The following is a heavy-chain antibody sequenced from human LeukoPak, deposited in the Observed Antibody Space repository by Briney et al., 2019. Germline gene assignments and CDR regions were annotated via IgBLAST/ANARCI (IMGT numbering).Heavy chain of an antibody. Sequence: SETLSLTCTVSAGSISSGEYYWSWFRQPPGKALEWIGYIYYSGRTYYNPSLKGRLAITVDTSKNQFSLKLNSVTAADTAVYYCARYYDFLSYMDVWGKGTTVTVSS. CDR3: ARYYDFLSYMDV. CDR2: IYYSGRT. CDR1: AGSISSGEYY. D-gene: IGHD3-3*01. V-gene: IGHV4-30-4*08. J-gene: IGHJ6*03.